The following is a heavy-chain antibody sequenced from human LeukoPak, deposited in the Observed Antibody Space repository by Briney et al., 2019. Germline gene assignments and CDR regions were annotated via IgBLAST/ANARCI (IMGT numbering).Heavy chain of an antibody. J-gene: IGHJ5*01. D-gene: IGHD3-9*01. CDR1: GFTFSSYG. CDR2: IRYDGSNK. V-gene: IGHV3-30*02. Sequence: PGGSLRLSCAASGFTFSSYGMHWVRQAPGKGLEWVAFIRYDGSNKYYADSVKGRFTISRDNSKNTLYLQMNSLRAEDTAVYYCAKDSELRLRYFDWLSSWGQGTLVTVSS. CDR3: AKDSELRLRYFDWLSS.